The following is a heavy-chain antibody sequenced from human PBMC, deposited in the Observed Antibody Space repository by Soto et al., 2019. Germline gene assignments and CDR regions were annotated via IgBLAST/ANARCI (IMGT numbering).Heavy chain of an antibody. Sequence: QITLKESGPTLVKPTQTLTLTCTLSGFSLTTRGVRVGWIRQPPGKALECLALIYWDDDKRYSPSLQSRLSITKDTSKDQVVLTMTNVDPVDTATYYCAHIPNYYQYDWFDPWGQGTLVSVSS. CDR1: GFSLTTRGVR. CDR2: IYWDDDK. CDR3: AHIPNYYQYDWFDP. J-gene: IGHJ5*02. D-gene: IGHD3-16*01. V-gene: IGHV2-5*02.